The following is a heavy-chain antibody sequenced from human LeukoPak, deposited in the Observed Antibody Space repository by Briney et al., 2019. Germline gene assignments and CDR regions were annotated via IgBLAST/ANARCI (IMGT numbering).Heavy chain of an antibody. Sequence: ASVKVSCKASGYTFTSYYMHWVRQAPGQGPEWMGIINPSGGSTSYAQKFQGRVTMTRDTSTSTVYMELSSLRSEDTAVYYCARGLAAAGRTIPLDYWGQGTLVTVSS. J-gene: IGHJ4*02. CDR2: INPSGGST. CDR1: GYTFTSYY. CDR3: ARGLAAAGRTIPLDY. D-gene: IGHD6-13*01. V-gene: IGHV1-46*01.